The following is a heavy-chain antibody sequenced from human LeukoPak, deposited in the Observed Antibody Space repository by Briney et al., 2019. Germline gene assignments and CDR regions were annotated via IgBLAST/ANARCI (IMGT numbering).Heavy chain of an antibody. CDR1: GGSISSYY. J-gene: IGHJ3*02. Sequence: PSETLSLTCTVSGGSISSYYWSWIRQPPGRELEWIGYIYYSGSTNYNPSLKSRVTISIDTSKNQFSLKLSSVTAADTAVYYCARRVVTAIDDAFDIWGQGTMVTVSS. D-gene: IGHD2-21*02. V-gene: IGHV4-59*08. CDR3: ARRVVTAIDDAFDI. CDR2: IYYSGST.